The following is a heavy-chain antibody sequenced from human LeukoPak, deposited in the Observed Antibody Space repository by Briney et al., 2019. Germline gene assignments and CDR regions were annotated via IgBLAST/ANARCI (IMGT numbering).Heavy chain of an antibody. D-gene: IGHD4-17*01. Sequence: GGSLRLSCAASGFTFSNAWMSWVRQAPGKGLEWVGRIKSKTDGGTTDYAAPVKGRFTISRDDSRNTLYLQMNSLKTEDTAVYYCTTTSDYGDHKRWGQGTLVTVSS. CDR3: TTTSDYGDHKR. V-gene: IGHV3-15*01. CDR2: IKSKTDGGTT. J-gene: IGHJ4*02. CDR1: GFTFSNAW.